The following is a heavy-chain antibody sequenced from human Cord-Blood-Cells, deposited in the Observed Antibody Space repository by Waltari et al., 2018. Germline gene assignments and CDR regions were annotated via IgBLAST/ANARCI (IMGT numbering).Heavy chain of an antibody. D-gene: IGHD7-27*01. CDR3: ARSSELGFDY. J-gene: IGHJ4*02. CDR2: IFSTDAK. Sequence: QVTLKESAPVLAKPTATLTLTCTASGFSLSNARMVVSWIRQPPGKALEWLAHIFSTDAKSYSTSLKSRLTISKDTSKSQVVLTMTNMDPVDTATYYCARSSELGFDYWGQGTLVTVSS. V-gene: IGHV2-26*01. CDR1: GFSLSNARMV.